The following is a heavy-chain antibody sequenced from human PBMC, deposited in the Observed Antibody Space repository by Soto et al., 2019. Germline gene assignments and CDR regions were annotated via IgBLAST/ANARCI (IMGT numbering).Heavy chain of an antibody. J-gene: IGHJ6*02. Sequence: EVQLVESGGGLVQPGGSLRLSCAAFGFTISSSSMNWVRQAPGRGLEWVAYISDSGSNTLYADSVKGRFTVYRDTAKNSLYLQMSGLRDEDRAVYYCARYYYDSSGYDGMDVWGQGTTVTVSS. CDR3: ARYYYDSSGYDGMDV. CDR2: ISDSGSNT. D-gene: IGHD3-22*01. V-gene: IGHV3-48*02. CDR1: GFTISSSS.